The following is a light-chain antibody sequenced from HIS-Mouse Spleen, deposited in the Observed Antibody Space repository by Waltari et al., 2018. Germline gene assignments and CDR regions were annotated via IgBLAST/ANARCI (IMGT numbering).Light chain of an antibody. Sequence: SYELTQPPSVSVSPGQTARITGSGDALPKQYAYWYQQKPGQAPVLVIYKDRERPSGIPERFSGSSSGTTVTLTISGVQAEDEADYYCQSADSSGTYRVFGGGTKLTVL. CDR2: KDR. V-gene: IGLV3-25*03. J-gene: IGLJ2*01. CDR3: QSADSSGTYRV. CDR1: ALPKQY.